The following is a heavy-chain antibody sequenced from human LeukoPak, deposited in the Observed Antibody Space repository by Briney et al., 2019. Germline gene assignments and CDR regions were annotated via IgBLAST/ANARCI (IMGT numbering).Heavy chain of an antibody. Sequence: PGGSLRLSCAASGFSFSDAWMNWVRQAPGKGLEWVAVIWYDGSNKYYADSVKGRFTISRDNSKNTLYLQMNSLRAEDTAVYYCARGRGYYDSSGYYYVDAFDIWGQGTMVTVSS. D-gene: IGHD3-22*01. CDR2: IWYDGSNK. V-gene: IGHV3-33*08. CDR3: ARGRGYYDSSGYYYVDAFDI. J-gene: IGHJ3*02. CDR1: GFSFSDAW.